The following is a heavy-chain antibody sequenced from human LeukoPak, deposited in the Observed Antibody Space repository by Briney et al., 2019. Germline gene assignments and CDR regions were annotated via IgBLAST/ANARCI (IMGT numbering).Heavy chain of an antibody. CDR3: ARVTYYGGNWNFDY. J-gene: IGHJ4*02. CDR1: GFTFSSYW. Sequence: GGSLRLSCAASGFTFSSYWMHWVRQAPGKGLVWVPRINSDGSSTSYADSVKGRFTISRDNAKNTLYLQMNSLRAEDTAVYYCARVTYYGGNWNFDYWGQGTLVTVSS. CDR2: INSDGSST. D-gene: IGHD4-23*01. V-gene: IGHV3-74*01.